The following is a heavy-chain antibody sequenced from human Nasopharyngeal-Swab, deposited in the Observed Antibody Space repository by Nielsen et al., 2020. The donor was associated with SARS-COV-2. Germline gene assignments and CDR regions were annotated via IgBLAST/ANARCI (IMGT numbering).Heavy chain of an antibody. V-gene: IGHV3-74*01. J-gene: IGHJ5*02. CDR2: IDTDGSVT. Sequence: GGSLRLSCAASGFTFRSYWMHWVRQVPGEGLVWVSRIDTDGSVTNYADSVQGRFTISRENAKNRLYLQMNSLRAEDTAIYYGGRDLGGYGGSWGQGALVIVSS. D-gene: IGHD5-12*01. CDR1: GFTFRSYW. CDR3: GRDLGGYGGS.